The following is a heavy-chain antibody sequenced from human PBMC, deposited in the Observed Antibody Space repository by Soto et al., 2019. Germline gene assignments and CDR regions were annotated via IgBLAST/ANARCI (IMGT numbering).Heavy chain of an antibody. D-gene: IGHD5-18*01. Sequence: PGGSLRLSCAASGFTFSSYAMSWVRQAPGKGLEWVSAISGSGGSTYYADSVKGRFTISRDNSKNTLYLQMNSLRAEDTAVYYCSKAIQLWLYLVPEPDYWGQGTLVTVSS. V-gene: IGHV3-23*01. CDR1: GFTFSSYA. CDR3: SKAIQLWLYLVPEPDY. CDR2: ISGSGGST. J-gene: IGHJ4*02.